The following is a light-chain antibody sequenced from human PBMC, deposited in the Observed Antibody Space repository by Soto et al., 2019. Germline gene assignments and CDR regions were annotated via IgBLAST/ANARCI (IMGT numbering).Light chain of an antibody. J-gene: IGLJ1*01. V-gene: IGLV2-14*01. CDR2: EVS. CDR3: SSYTSISTLDV. CDR1: SSDVGGYNY. Sequence: QSALTQPASVSGSPGQSITISCTGTSSDVGGYNYVSWYQQHPGKAPKLMIYEVSNRPSGVSNRFSGSKSGNTASLTISGLQAEDEDDYYCSSYTSISTLDVFGTGTKVTVL.